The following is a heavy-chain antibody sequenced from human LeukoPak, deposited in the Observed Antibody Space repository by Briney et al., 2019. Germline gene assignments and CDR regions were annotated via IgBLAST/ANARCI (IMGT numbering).Heavy chain of an antibody. CDR3: AKDGNYGDYVREYYFDY. J-gene: IGHJ4*02. CDR1: GFTFSSYA. Sequence: GSLRLSCAASGFTFSSYAMSWVRQAPGKGLECVSAISGSGGSTYYADSVKGRFTISRDNSKNTLYLQMNSLRAEDTAVYYCAKDGNYGDYVREYYFDYWGQGTLVTVSS. D-gene: IGHD4-17*01. CDR2: ISGSGGST. V-gene: IGHV3-23*01.